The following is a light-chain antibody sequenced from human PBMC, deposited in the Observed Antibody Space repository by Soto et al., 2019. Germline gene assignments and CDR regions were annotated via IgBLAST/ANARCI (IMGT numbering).Light chain of an antibody. J-gene: IGLJ2*01. CDR1: SSDVGGYNY. Sequence: QSVLTQPASVSGSPGQSITISCTGTSSDVGGYNYVSWYQQHPGKAPQLMIFEVSNRPSGVSNCFSGSKSGNTASLTISGLQAEDEADYYCSSYTSSSTLVVFGGGTKLTVL. V-gene: IGLV2-14*01. CDR3: SSYTSSSTLVV. CDR2: EVS.